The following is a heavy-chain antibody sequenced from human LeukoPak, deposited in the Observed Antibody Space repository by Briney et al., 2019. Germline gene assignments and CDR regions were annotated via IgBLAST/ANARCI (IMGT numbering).Heavy chain of an antibody. J-gene: IGHJ4*02. D-gene: IGHD3-22*01. CDR2: IYSGGST. V-gene: IGHV3-53*01. CDR3: AKLLYYYDSSQPY. Sequence: PGGSLRLSCAASGFTVSSNYMSWVRQAPGKGLEWVSVIYSGGSTYYADSVKGRFTISRDNSKNTLYLQMNSLRAEDTAVYYCAKLLYYYDSSQPYWGQGTLVTVSS. CDR1: GFTVSSNY.